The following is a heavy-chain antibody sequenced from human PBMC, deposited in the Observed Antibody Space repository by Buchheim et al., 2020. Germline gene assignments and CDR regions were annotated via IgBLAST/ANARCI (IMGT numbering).Heavy chain of an antibody. J-gene: IGHJ5*02. Sequence: QVQLQQWGAGLLKPSETLSLTCAVYGGSFSGYYWSWIRQPPGKGLEWIGEINHSGSTNYNPSLKSRVTISVDTSKNQFSLKLSSVTAADTAVYYCARGPGLSVPAAIRVFWFDPWGQGTL. V-gene: IGHV4-34*01. CDR2: INHSGST. CDR1: GGSFSGYY. D-gene: IGHD2-2*02. CDR3: ARGPGLSVPAAIRVFWFDP.